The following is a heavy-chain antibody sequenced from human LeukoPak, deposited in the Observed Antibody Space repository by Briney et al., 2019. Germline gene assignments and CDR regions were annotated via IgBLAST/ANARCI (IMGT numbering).Heavy chain of an antibody. CDR2: ISSSGTTI. J-gene: IGHJ5*02. CDR1: GFTFSSYE. V-gene: IGHV3-48*03. Sequence: GGSLRLSCAASGFTFSSYEMHWVRQAPGKGLEWVADISSSGTTIYYADSVKGRFAISRDNAKNSLYLQMNSLRAEDTAVYYCARLLVATPGVDPWGQGTLVTVSS. CDR3: ARLLVATPGVDP. D-gene: IGHD5-12*01.